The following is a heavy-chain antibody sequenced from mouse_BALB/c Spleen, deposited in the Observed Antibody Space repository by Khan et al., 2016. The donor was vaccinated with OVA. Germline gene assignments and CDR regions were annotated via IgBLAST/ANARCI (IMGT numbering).Heavy chain of an antibody. Sequence: VQLQQSGAELVRSGASVKLSCTASGFNIKDYYMHWVKQRPEQGLEWIGWIDPENGDTEYAPKFQGKATMTADTSSTTAYLQLSSLTSEDTAVYYCNAWGAMDYWGQGTSVTVSS. J-gene: IGHJ4*01. V-gene: IGHV14-4*02. CDR3: NAWGAMDY. CDR1: GFNIKDYY. CDR2: IDPENGDT.